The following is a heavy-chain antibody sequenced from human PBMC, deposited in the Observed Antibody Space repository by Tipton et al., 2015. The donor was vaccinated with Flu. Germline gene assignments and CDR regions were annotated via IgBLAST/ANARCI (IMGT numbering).Heavy chain of an antibody. D-gene: IGHD2/OR15-2a*01. CDR1: GFTFSSHE. J-gene: IGHJ4*02. CDR3: ARDSISRRTYYFDY. V-gene: IGHV3-48*03. Sequence: SLRLSCAASGFTFSSHEMNWVRQAPGKGLEWVSYIGSTGTTKYYADSVKGRFTISRDNAKNSLNLQMNNLRDEDTAVYYCARDSISRRTYYFDYWGQGTLVTVSS. CDR2: IGSTGTTK.